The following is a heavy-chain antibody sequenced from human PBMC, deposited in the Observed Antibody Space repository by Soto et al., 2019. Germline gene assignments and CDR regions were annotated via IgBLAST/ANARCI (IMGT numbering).Heavy chain of an antibody. CDR2: ISAYNGNT. J-gene: IGHJ3*02. V-gene: IGHV1-18*01. CDR1: GYTFTSYG. D-gene: IGHD5-12*01. CDR3: ARERSYSGYDDDAFDI. Sequence: ASVKVSCKASGYTFTSYGISWVLQAPGQGLEWMGWISAYNGNTNYAQKLQGRVTMTTDTSTSTAYMELRSLRSDDTAVYYCARERSYSGYDDDAFDIWGQGTMVTVSS.